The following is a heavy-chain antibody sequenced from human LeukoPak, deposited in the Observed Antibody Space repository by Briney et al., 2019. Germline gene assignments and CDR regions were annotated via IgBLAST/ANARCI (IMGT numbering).Heavy chain of an antibody. J-gene: IGHJ4*02. Sequence: SQTLSLTCTVSGVSIRSGSYYWSWIRQLPGKGLEWIGYIYYSGSTNYNPSLKSRVTISVDTSKNQFSLKLSSVTAADTAVYYCARHYYDSSGYYFLYFDYWGQGTLVTVSS. CDR3: ARHYYDSSGYYFLYFDY. D-gene: IGHD3-22*01. CDR2: IYYSGST. V-gene: IGHV4-61*01. CDR1: GVSIRSGSYY.